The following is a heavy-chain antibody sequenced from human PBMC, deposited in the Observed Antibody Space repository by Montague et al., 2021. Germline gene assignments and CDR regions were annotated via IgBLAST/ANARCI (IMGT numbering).Heavy chain of an antibody. J-gene: IGHJ3*01. Sequence: TRYYADSVKGRFTVSRDNAKNSLYLQMDSLRAEDTAVYYCAVYTAVVLGQGTMVTIS. D-gene: IGHD5-18*01. CDR3: AVYTAVV. CDR2: TR. V-gene: IGHV3-11*04.